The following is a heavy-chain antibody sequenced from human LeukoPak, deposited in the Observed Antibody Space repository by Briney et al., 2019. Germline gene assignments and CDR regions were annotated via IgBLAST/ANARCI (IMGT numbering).Heavy chain of an antibody. V-gene: IGHV4-59*01. D-gene: IGHD2-8*01. Sequence: PSETLSLTCTVSGXSITSCYWSWIRQPPGKGPEWIGYIYYSGSTNYNPSLKSRVTISVDTSKNQFSLNLSSVTAADTAVYYCARDLGKSLPAVMAWAYWGQGILVTVSS. CDR3: ARDLGKSLPAVMAWAY. CDR1: GXSITSCY. J-gene: IGHJ4*02. CDR2: IYYSGST.